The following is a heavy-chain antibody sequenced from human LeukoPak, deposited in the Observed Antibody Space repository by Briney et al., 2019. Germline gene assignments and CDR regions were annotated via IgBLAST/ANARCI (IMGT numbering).Heavy chain of an antibody. CDR3: AADPLFNYYGSGSYPDPDY. J-gene: IGHJ4*02. D-gene: IGHD3-10*01. V-gene: IGHV1-58*01. CDR2: IVVGSGNT. CDR1: GFTFTSSA. Sequence: SVKVSCKASGFTFTSSAVQWVRQARGQRLEWIGWIVVGSGNTNYAQKFQERVTITRDMSTSTAYMELSSLRSEDTAVYYCAADPLFNYYGSGSYPDPDYWGQGTLVTVSS.